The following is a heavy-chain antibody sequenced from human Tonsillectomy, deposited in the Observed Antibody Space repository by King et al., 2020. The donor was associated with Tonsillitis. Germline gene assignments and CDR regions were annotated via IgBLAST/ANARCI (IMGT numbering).Heavy chain of an antibody. D-gene: IGHD2-21*02. CDR1: GFSLSTSGVS. CDR3: AHVSLILCGADCYPDSFDR. CDR2: IYWNDDM. V-gene: IGHV2-5*01. J-gene: IGHJ3*01. Sequence: LTLKESGPTLMKPTQTLTLTCTFSGFSLSTSGVSVGWFRQSPGKALEWLSLIYWNDDMRYSPSLKSRLTITKDTSRNQVVLTMTNMDPVDTATYYCAHVSLILCGADCYPDSFDRWGQGIMVTVSS.